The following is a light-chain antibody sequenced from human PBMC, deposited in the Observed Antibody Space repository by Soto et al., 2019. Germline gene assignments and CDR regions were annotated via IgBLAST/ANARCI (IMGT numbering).Light chain of an antibody. CDR1: QGIRND. CDR2: AAT. V-gene: IGKV1-6*01. J-gene: IGKJ2*01. CDR3: LQDYAFPYT. Sequence: AIQMTQSPSSLSASVGDRVTITCRASQGIRNDLGWYQQKPGKAPKLLIYAATSLQSGVPSRFSGSGSGTDFTLTITSLQPEDFATYFCLQDYAFPYTFGQGTKLEIK.